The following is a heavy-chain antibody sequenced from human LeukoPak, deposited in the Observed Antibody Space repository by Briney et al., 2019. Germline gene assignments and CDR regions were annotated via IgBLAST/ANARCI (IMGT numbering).Heavy chain of an antibody. Sequence: GGSLRLSCAASGFTFSSYEMNWVRQAPGRGLEWVSFISRSGTTIYYADSVKGRFTISRDNAKNSLYLQMNSLRAEDTAVYYCARVLPHSDPLNYWGQGTLVTVSS. J-gene: IGHJ4*02. D-gene: IGHD2-15*01. CDR3: ARVLPHSDPLNY. CDR1: GFTFSSYE. CDR2: ISRSGTTI. V-gene: IGHV3-48*03.